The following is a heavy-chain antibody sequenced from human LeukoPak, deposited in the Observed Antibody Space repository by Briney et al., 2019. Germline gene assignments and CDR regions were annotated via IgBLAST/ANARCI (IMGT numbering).Heavy chain of an antibody. CDR3: ARDQLDSSGSRIYYYYGMDV. D-gene: IGHD3-22*01. CDR1: GCTFSSYA. V-gene: IGHV1-69*04. J-gene: IGHJ6*02. Sequence: SVKVSCKASGCTFSSYAISWVRQAPGQGLEWMGRIIPILGIANYAQKFQGRVTITADKSTSTAYMELSSLRSEDTAVYYCARDQLDSSGSRIYYYYGMDVWGQGTTVTVSS. CDR2: IIPILGIA.